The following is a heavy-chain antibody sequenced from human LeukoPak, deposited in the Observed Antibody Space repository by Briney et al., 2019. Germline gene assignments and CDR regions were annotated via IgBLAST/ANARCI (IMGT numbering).Heavy chain of an antibody. CDR1: GFTFSRYI. Sequence: TGGSLRLSCAASGFTFSRYIMNWVRQAPGKGLEWVSSISSSSGDTNYADSVKGRFTISRDNAKNSLFLQVNSLRAEDTAVYYCARGGGAQSRNFDSWGQGTLVTVSS. J-gene: IGHJ4*02. CDR2: ISSSSGDT. D-gene: IGHD1-14*01. V-gene: IGHV3-21*01. CDR3: ARGGGAQSRNFDS.